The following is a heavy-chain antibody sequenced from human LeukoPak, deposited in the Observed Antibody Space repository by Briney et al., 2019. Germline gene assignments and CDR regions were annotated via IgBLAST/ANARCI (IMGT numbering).Heavy chain of an antibody. CDR1: GFTFTGYY. J-gene: IGHJ4*02. Sequence: ASVKVSCKTSGFTFTGYYIHWVRQAPGQGLEWMGWINANSGGTNYAQQFQGWVTMTRDTSISTAYMELSRLRSDDTAMYYCARASSTVTTPYFDFWGQGTLVTVSS. CDR3: ARASSTVTTPYFDF. CDR2: INANSGGT. V-gene: IGHV1-2*04. D-gene: IGHD4-11*01.